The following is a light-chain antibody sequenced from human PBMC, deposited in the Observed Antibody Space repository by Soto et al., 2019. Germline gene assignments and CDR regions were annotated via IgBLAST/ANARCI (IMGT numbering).Light chain of an antibody. CDR2: GAS. CDR3: QQTYRLPWT. CDR1: QSVSSSY. J-gene: IGKJ1*01. V-gene: IGKV3D-7*01. Sequence: PGERVTLSCRASQSVSSSYLTWYQQKPGQAPRLLISGASTRATGIPARFSGSGSGTDLTLTINSLQPEDFATYICQQTYRLPWTFGQGTKVDIK.